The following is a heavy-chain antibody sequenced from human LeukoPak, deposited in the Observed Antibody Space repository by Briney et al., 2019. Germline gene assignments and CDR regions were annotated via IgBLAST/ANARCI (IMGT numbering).Heavy chain of an antibody. D-gene: IGHD4-11*01. CDR1: GFTFSSYG. Sequence: GRSRRLSCAASGFTFSSYGMHWVRQAPGKGLEWVAVISYDGSNKYYADSVKGRFTISRDNSKNTLYLQMNSLRAGDTAVYYCAKDSGQQTTWYYGMDVWGQGTTVTVSS. V-gene: IGHV3-30*18. CDR3: AKDSGQQTTWYYGMDV. J-gene: IGHJ6*02. CDR2: ISYDGSNK.